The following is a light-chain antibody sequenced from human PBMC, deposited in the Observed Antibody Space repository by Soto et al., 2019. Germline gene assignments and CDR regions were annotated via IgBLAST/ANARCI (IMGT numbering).Light chain of an antibody. J-gene: IGKJ1*01. CDR1: QSVSSSY. CDR2: GAA. V-gene: IGKV3-20*01. CDR3: QQYGSTPPLT. Sequence: EIVLTQSPGPLSLSPGERATLSCRASQSVSSSYLAWYQQKPGQAPRLLIYGAASRATGIPDRFSGSGSGTDFSLTISTLEHEDYAVYYCQQYGSTPPLTFGPGTKVDIK.